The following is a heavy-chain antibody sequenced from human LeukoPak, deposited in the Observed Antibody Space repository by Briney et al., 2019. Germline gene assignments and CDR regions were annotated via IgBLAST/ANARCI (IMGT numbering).Heavy chain of an antibody. CDR2: IYYSGST. J-gene: IGHJ5*02. CDR3: ARRGVRGYSYGYRPNWFDP. CDR1: GFTVSSNY. Sequence: GSLRLSCAASGFTVSSNYMSWVRQAPGKGLEWIGSIYYSGSTYYNPSLKSRVTISVDTSKNQFSLKLSSVTAADTAVYYCARRGVRGYSYGYRPNWFDPWGQGTLVTVSS. D-gene: IGHD5-18*01. V-gene: IGHV4-39*01.